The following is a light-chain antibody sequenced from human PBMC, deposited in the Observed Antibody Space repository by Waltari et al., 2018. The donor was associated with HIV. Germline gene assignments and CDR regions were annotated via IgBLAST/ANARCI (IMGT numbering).Light chain of an antibody. CDR2: EVS. J-gene: IGLJ3*02. Sequence: TISCTGTSSDVGYYNYVSWYQQHPGKAPKLMIYEVSDRPSGVSNRFSGSKSGNTASLTISGLQAEDEADYFCASYTSSSTLEFGGGTKLTVL. CDR3: ASYTSSSTLE. V-gene: IGLV2-14*01. CDR1: SSDVGYYNY.